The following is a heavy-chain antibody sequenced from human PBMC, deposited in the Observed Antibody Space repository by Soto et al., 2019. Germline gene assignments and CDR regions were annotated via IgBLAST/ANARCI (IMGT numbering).Heavy chain of an antibody. D-gene: IGHD3-10*01. CDR1: GYTFSSIG. V-gene: IGHV1-18*01. CDR2: ISPHKDIT. Sequence: ASVKVSCKTSGYTFSSIGISWVRQAPGQGLEWMGWISPHKDITYYAQSLQGRVTMTTDTSTSTAYMELRSLRSDDTAVYFCARDLDGSGSYYTKYWGQGTLVTVSS. J-gene: IGHJ4*02. CDR3: ARDLDGSGSYYTKY.